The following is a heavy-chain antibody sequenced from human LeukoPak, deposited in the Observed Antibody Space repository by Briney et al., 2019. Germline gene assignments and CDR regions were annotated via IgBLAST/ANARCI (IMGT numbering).Heavy chain of an antibody. J-gene: IGHJ5*01. Sequence: GGSLRLSCAASEFTFSNYAMHWVRQVPGKGLEWVAVISHDESNKDYAGSVKGRFTISRDNSKNTLYLQMNSLRTEDSAVYSCARNGLLRGYHTWFDSWGQGTLVTVSS. CDR1: EFTFSNYA. CDR3: ARNGLLRGYHTWFDS. D-gene: IGHD3-3*01. CDR2: ISHDESNK. V-gene: IGHV3-30*01.